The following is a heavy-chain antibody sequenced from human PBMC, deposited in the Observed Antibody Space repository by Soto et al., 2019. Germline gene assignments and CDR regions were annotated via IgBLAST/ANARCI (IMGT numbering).Heavy chain of an antibody. D-gene: IGHD6-25*01. CDR3: ARGGGISSALKNWFDP. J-gene: IGHJ5*02. V-gene: IGHV1-8*01. Sequence: QVQLVQSGAEVKKPGASVKVSCKASGYTFTSYDINWVRQATGQGLEWMGWMNPNSGNTGYAQKFQGSVTMTRNTSRRTAYMDVSSLRSEDTAVYYCARGGGISSALKNWFDPWGQGTLVTVSS. CDR2: MNPNSGNT. CDR1: GYTFTSYD.